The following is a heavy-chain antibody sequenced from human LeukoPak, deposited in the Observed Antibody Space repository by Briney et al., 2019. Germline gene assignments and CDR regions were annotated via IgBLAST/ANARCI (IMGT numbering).Heavy chain of an antibody. V-gene: IGHV1-69*04. CDR3: AREKVHSSSWYALDYYYYGMDV. CDR2: IIPILGIA. J-gene: IGHJ6*02. D-gene: IGHD6-13*01. CDR1: GGTFSSYA. Sequence: GASVKVSCKASGGTFSSYAISWVRQAPGQGLEWMGRIIPILGIANYAQKFQGRVTITADKSTSTAYMELSSLRSEDTAVYYCAREKVHSSSWYALDYYYYGMDVWGQGTTVTVSS.